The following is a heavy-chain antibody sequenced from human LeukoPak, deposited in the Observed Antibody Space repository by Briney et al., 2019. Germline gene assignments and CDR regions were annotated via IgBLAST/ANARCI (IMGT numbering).Heavy chain of an antibody. Sequence: SETLSLTCTVSGGSISSYYRSWIRQPPGKGLEWIGYIYYSGSTNYNPSLKSRVTISVDTSKNQFSLKLSSVTAADTAVYYCAREVAAAGIDYWGQGTLDTVSS. CDR2: IYYSGST. V-gene: IGHV4-59*01. CDR3: AREVAAAGIDY. D-gene: IGHD6-13*01. CDR1: GGSISSYY. J-gene: IGHJ4*02.